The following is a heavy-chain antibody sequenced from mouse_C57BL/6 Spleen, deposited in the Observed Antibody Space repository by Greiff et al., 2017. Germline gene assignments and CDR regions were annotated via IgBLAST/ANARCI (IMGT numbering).Heavy chain of an antibody. CDR3: ASLYYYAMDY. Sequence: VQLQESGPGLVAPSQSLSITCTVSGFSLTSYAISWVRQPPGKGLEWLGVIWPGGGTNYNSALKSRLSISKDNSKSRVFIKMNSLQTDDTARYYCASLYYYAMDYWGQGTSVTVSS. V-gene: IGHV2-9-1*01. J-gene: IGHJ4*01. CDR1: GFSLTSYA. D-gene: IGHD2-3*01. CDR2: IWPGGGT.